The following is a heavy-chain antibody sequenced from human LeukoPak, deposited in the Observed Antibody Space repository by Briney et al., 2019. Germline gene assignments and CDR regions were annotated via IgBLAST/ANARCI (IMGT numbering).Heavy chain of an antibody. V-gene: IGHV3-66*01. Sequence: GGSLRLSCAASGFTVSSNYMSWVRQAPGKGLEWVSVIYSGGSTYYADSVKGRFTISRDNSKNTLYLQMNSLRAEDTAVYYCAKDPALLGYCSSTSCYTGYFQHWGQGTLVTVSS. J-gene: IGHJ1*01. CDR1: GFTVSSNY. D-gene: IGHD2-2*02. CDR3: AKDPALLGYCSSTSCYTGYFQH. CDR2: IYSGGST.